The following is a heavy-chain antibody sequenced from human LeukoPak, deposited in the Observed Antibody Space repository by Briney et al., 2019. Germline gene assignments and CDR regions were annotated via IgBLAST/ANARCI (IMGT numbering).Heavy chain of an antibody. V-gene: IGHV3-48*03. CDR1: GFTFSSYE. J-gene: IGHJ4*02. CDR2: ISSSGSTI. CDR3: ARLGNFGFGETFFDY. D-gene: IGHD3-10*01. Sequence: PGGSLRLSCAASGFTFSSYEMNWVRQAPGKGLEWVSYISSSGSTIYYADSVKGRFTISRDNAKNSLYLQMNSLRAEDTAVYYCARLGNFGFGETFFDYWGQGTLVTVSS.